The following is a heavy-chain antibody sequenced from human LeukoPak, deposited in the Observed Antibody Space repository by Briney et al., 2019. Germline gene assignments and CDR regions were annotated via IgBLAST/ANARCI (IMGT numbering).Heavy chain of an antibody. Sequence: SETLSLTCSVSGGSISSSSSYWGWIRQPPGKGLEWIGSIYYSGSSFDNPALKSRVTISVDTSKNQFSLKLSSVTAADTAVYYCATLTGYSSESWFDPWGQGILVTVSS. J-gene: IGHJ5*02. CDR3: ATLTGYSSESWFDP. CDR1: GGSISSSSSY. CDR2: IYYSGSS. D-gene: IGHD3-9*01. V-gene: IGHV4-39*07.